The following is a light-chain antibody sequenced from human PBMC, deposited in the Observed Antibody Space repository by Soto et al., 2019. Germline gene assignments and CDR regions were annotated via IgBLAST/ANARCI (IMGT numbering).Light chain of an antibody. CDR2: WAS. J-gene: IGKJ4*01. CDR3: QQYYSTPIT. CDR1: QSVLYSSNNKNY. Sequence: DIVMTQSPDSLAVDLGERASINCKSSQSVLYSSNNKNYLAWYQQKPGQPPKLLIYWASTRESGVPDRFSGSGSGTDFTLTISSLQAEDVAVYYCQQYYSTPITFGGGTKVEIK. V-gene: IGKV4-1*01.